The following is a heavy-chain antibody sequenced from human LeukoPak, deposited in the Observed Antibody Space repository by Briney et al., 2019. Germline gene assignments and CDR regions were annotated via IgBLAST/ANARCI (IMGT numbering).Heavy chain of an antibody. J-gene: IGHJ4*02. CDR3: ARLGYSGAIDY. Sequence: PSETLSLTCTVSGGSISSSSYYWGWIRHPPGKGLEWIGCIYYSGSTYYNPSLKSRVTISVDTSKNQFSLKLSSVTAADTAVYYCARLGYSGAIDYWGQGTLVTVSS. CDR1: GGSISSSSYY. V-gene: IGHV4-39*01. CDR2: IYYSGST. D-gene: IGHD5-12*01.